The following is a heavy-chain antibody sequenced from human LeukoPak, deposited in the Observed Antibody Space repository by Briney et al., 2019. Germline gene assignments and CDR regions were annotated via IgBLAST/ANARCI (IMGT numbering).Heavy chain of an antibody. J-gene: IGHJ5*02. CDR3: ARSLYSSSWYWFDP. V-gene: IGHV4-39*07. D-gene: IGHD6-13*01. Sequence: PETLSLTCTVSGGSINSTTYSWDWIRQPPGKGLEWIGSIYYSGSTNYNPSLKSRVTISVDTSKNQFSLKLSSVTAADTAVYYCARSLYSSSWYWFDPWGQGTLVTVSS. CDR2: IYYSGST. CDR1: GGSINSTTYS.